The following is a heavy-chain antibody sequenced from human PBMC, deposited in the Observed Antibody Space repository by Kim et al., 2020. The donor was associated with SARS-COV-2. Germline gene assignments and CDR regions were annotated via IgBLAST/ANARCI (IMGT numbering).Heavy chain of an antibody. V-gene: IGHV4-59*01. J-gene: IGHJ4*02. CDR3: ARSEGRGSWHQFDY. CDR1: SDSISSYY. Sequence: SETLSLTCTVSSDSISSYYCSWIRHLPGKGLEWIGYIYYSGTTNYNPSLNSRVTISWDTSKNQFSLELTSVTDADTAVYYCARSEGRGSWHQFDYWGQG. CDR2: IYYSGTT. D-gene: IGHD6-13*01.